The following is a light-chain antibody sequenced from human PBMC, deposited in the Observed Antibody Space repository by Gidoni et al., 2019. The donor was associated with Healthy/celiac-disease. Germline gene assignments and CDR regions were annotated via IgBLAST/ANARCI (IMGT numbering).Light chain of an antibody. J-gene: IGKJ1*01. CDR3: QQYNNWLTWT. V-gene: IGKV3-15*01. CDR2: GAS. Sequence: EIVMTQSTATLSVSPGERATLSCRASPSVSSNVAWYQQKPGQAPRILSYGASTSATGIPARFSGSGYGTEFTLTISSLQSEDFAVYYCQQYNNWLTWTFGQXTKVETK. CDR1: PSVSSN.